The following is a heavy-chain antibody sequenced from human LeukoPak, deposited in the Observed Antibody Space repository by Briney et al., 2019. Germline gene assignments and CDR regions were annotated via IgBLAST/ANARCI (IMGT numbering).Heavy chain of an antibody. V-gene: IGHV3-43*02. Sequence: PGGSLRLSCAASGFTFDDYAMHWVRQAPGKGLEWVSLISGDGGSTYYADSVKGRFTISRDNSKNSLYLQMNSLRTEDTAVYYCATGPVAEVQDFDYWGQGTLVTVSS. CDR3: ATGPVAEVQDFDY. J-gene: IGHJ4*02. CDR2: ISGDGGST. D-gene: IGHD6-19*01. CDR1: GFTFDDYA.